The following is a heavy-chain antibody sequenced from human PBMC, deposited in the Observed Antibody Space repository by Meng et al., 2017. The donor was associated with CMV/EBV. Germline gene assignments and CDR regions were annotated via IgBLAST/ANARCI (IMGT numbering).Heavy chain of an antibody. Sequence: ASVKVSCKASGYTFTTYDINWVRQATGQGLEWMGWMNPNSGNTGYAQKFQGRVTMTRLTSISTAYMELSSLTSDDTAVYYCARTRIEVEPDGTKIKYYNYGMDVWGQGTTVTVSS. CDR1: GYTFTTYD. CDR2: MNPNSGNT. J-gene: IGHJ6*02. V-gene: IGHV1-8*01. D-gene: IGHD2-15*01. CDR3: ARTRIEVEPDGTKIKYYNYGMDV.